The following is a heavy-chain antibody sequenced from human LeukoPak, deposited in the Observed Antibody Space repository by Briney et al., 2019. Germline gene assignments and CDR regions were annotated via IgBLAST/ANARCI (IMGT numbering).Heavy chain of an antibody. CDR2: ISSGSSYI. V-gene: IGHV3-21*04. CDR1: GFTFSSYS. D-gene: IGHD3-22*01. J-gene: IGHJ6*02. Sequence: GGSLRLSCAASGFTFSSYSMNWVRQAPGKGLEWVSSISSGSSYIYYTDSVKGRFTITRDNAKNSLYLQMNSLRAEDTALYYCAKDKADGSYYYDSSGYSHYYYGMDVWGQGTTVTVSS. CDR3: AKDKADGSYYYDSSGYSHYYYGMDV.